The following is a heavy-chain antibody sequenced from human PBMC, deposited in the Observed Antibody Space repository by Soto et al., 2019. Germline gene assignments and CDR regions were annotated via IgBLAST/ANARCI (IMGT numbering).Heavy chain of an antibody. Sequence: QVQLQQWGAGLLKPSETLSLTCDVYGGSFSGYYWIWIRQPPGKGLEWLGEIIHSGGTNYNPSLTWRDTIAADTSKNQFSLNLSSVTAADTAVYYCARGHLRLGGDYVDHWGQGTLVPVAS. V-gene: IGHV4-34*01. CDR3: ARGHLRLGGDYVDH. D-gene: IGHD2-21*01. CDR2: IIHSGGT. CDR1: GGSFSGYY. J-gene: IGHJ4*02.